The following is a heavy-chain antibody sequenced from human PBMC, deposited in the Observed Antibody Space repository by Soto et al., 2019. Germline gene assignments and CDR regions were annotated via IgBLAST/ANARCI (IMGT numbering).Heavy chain of an antibody. CDR1: GYSFTNHW. D-gene: IGHD3-22*01. V-gene: IGHV5-51*01. J-gene: IGHJ5*02. CDR3: ARNYDSSSAYHNFGP. CDR2: IYPGDSDT. Sequence: GESLKISCKASGYSFTNHWVAWVRQMPGKGLEWMGIIYPGDSDTRYIPSFQGQVTISADKSVSTAYLQWSSLKASDTAMYYCARNYDSSSAYHNFGPWGQRTLVTV.